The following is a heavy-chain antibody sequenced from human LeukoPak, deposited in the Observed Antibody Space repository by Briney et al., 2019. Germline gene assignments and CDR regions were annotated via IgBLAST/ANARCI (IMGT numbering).Heavy chain of an antibody. D-gene: IGHD3-10*01. J-gene: IGHJ6*02. CDR3: AAYGSGSNYYGMDV. V-gene: IGHV1-58*02. CDR1: GFTFTSSA. CDR2: IVVGSGNT. Sequence: GASVKVSCKASGFTFTSSAMQWARQARGQRLEWIGWIVVGSGNTNYAQKFQERVTITRDMSTSTAYMELSSLRSEDTAVYYCAAYGSGSNYYGMDVWGQGTTVTVSS.